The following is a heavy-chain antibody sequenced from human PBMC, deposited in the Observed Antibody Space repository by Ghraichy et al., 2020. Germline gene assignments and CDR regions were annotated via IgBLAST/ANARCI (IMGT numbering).Heavy chain of an antibody. J-gene: IGHJ6*03. CDR3: ARDMRLLEWLLAYMDV. CDR2: ISSSSYI. CDR1: GFTFSSYS. V-gene: IGHV3-21*01. D-gene: IGHD3-3*01. Sequence: GGSLRLSCAASGFTFSSYSMNWVRQAPGKGLEWVSSISSSSYIYYADSVKGRFTISRDNAKNSLYLQMNSLRAEDTAVYYCARDMRLLEWLLAYMDVWGKGTTVTVSS.